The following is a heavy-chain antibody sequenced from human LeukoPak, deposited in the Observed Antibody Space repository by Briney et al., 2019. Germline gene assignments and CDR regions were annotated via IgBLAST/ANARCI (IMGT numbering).Heavy chain of an antibody. CDR1: GFSLSTSGMC. J-gene: IGHJ4*02. D-gene: IGHD1-26*01. V-gene: IGHV2-70*11. CDR2: IDWDDDK. Sequence: SGPALVKPTQTLTLTCTFSGFSLSTSGMCVSWIRQPPGKALEWLARIDWDDDKYYSTSLKTRLTISKDTSKNQVVLTMTNMDPVDTATYYCARISSYSGSYYVDYWGQGTLVTVSS. CDR3: ARISSYSGSYYVDY.